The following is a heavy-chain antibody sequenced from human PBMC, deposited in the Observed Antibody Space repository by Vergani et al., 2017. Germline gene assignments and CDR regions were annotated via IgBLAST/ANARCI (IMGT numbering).Heavy chain of an antibody. CDR1: GYTFTDYF. Sequence: QVQLVQSGAEVKKPGASVKVSCKASGYTFTDYFMHWVRQAPGQGLEWMGWINPNSGGTNYAQKFQGRVTMTRDTSISTYYMELSNLRSDDTAVYYCARVGTSSNRDYFDYWGQGTLVTVSS. D-gene: IGHD2-2*01. V-gene: IGHV1-2*02. CDR3: ARVGTSSNRDYFDY. CDR2: INPNSGGT. J-gene: IGHJ4*02.